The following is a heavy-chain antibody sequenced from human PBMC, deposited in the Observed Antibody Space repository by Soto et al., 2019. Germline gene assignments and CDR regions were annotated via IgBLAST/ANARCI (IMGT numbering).Heavy chain of an antibody. Sequence: GGSLRLSCAASGFTFSSYWMHWVRQAPGKGLVWVSRMNSDGSSITYADSVKGRFTISRDSAKNTMYLQVHSLRAEDTAVYYCARDRVESGYPEYFQHWGQGTLVTVSS. J-gene: IGHJ1*01. V-gene: IGHV3-74*01. CDR3: ARDRVESGYPEYFQH. CDR2: MNSDGSSI. CDR1: GFTFSSYW. D-gene: IGHD3-22*01.